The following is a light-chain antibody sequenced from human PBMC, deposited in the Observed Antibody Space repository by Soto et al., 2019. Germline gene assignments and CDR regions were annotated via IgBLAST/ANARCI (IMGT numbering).Light chain of an antibody. CDR2: DVS. Sequence: EFVLTQSPGTLSLSPGERGTLACRASESVTTYLAWYQQKPGQAPRLLVYDVSNRATGIPARFSGGGAGTDFTLTISNLEPEDFAVYYCQQRSDWPWTFGQGTKVDIK. CDR3: QQRSDWPWT. V-gene: IGKV3-11*01. J-gene: IGKJ1*01. CDR1: ESVTTY.